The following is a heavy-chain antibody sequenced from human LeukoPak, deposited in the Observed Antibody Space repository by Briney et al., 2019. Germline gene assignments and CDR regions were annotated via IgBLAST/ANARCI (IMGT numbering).Heavy chain of an antibody. D-gene: IGHD4-11*01. CDR2: IYYSGST. CDR1: GVSISSSSYY. Sequence: KPSETLSLTCTVSGVSISSSSYYWGWIRQPPGKGLEWIGSIYYSGSTYYNPSLKSRVTISVDTSKNQFSLKLSSVTAADTAVYYCARRALGNYDYWGQGTLVTASS. CDR3: ARRALGNYDY. J-gene: IGHJ4*02. V-gene: IGHV4-39*01.